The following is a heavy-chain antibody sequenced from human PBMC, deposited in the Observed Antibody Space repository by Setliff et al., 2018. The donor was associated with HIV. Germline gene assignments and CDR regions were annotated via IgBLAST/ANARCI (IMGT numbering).Heavy chain of an antibody. CDR2: ILYIGST. Sequence: PSETLSLTCSVSGGSISSYYWSWIRQPPGKGLEWIGSILYIGSTYYNPSLKSRVTISIDTSKNQFSLKLTSVTAADTAVYYCARDWSRDGYYFWGVWGKGTTVTVSS. CDR1: GGSISSYY. J-gene: IGHJ6*04. CDR3: ARDWSRDGYYFWGV. D-gene: IGHD3-3*01. V-gene: IGHV4-39*07.